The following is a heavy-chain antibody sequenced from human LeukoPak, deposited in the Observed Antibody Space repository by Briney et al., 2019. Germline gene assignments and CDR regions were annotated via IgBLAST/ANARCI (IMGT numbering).Heavy chain of an antibody. J-gene: IGHJ4*02. CDR3: AKDWGYSSSSLGADY. V-gene: IGHV3-23*01. CDR2: ISGSGSNT. D-gene: IGHD6-6*01. Sequence: QSGGSLRLSCEVSGFTFSAHGMAWVRQAPGKGLEWVSAISGSGSNTHYADSVKGRFTISRDNSENTLYLQMNSLGAEDTALYYCAKDWGYSSSSLGADYWGQGTLVTVSS. CDR1: GFTFSAHG.